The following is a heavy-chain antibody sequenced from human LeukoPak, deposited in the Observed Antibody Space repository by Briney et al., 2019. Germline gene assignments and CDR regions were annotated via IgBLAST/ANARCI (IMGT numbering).Heavy chain of an antibody. Sequence: GASVKVSCKASGGTFSSYAISWVRQAPGQGLEWMGGIIPIFGTANYAQKFQGRVTITADESTSTAYMELSSLRSEDTAVYYCASDYSNYVFDYWGQGTLVTVSS. J-gene: IGHJ4*02. D-gene: IGHD4-11*01. CDR2: IIPIFGTA. V-gene: IGHV1-69*13. CDR1: GGTFSSYA. CDR3: ASDYSNYVFDY.